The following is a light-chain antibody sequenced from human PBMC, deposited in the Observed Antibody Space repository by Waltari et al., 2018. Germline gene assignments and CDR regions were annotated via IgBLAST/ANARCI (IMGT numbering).Light chain of an antibody. CDR2: LTS. V-gene: IGLV1-40*01. CDR3: QSHDSSLSAGV. CDR1: SSNIGAGYD. Sequence: QSVLTQPPSVSGAPGQRVTISCTGSSSNIGAGYDVHWYQQLPGTAPNPLISLTSTRPSGVPDRFSGSKSGTSASLAITGLQAEDEADYYCQSHDSSLSAGVFGGGTKLTVL. J-gene: IGLJ3*02.